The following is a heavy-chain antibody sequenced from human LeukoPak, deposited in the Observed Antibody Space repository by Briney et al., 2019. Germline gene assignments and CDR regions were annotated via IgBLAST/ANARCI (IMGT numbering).Heavy chain of an antibody. CDR1: GGSISSYY. CDR2: IYYSGST. D-gene: IGHD1-26*01. CDR3: ARDAGATQAIDY. Sequence: ASETLSLTCTVSGGSISSYYWSWIRQPPGEGLEWIGYIYYSGSTNYNPSLKSRVTISVDTSKNQFSLKLSSVTAADTAVYYCARDAGATQAIDYWGQGTLVTVSS. J-gene: IGHJ4*02. V-gene: IGHV4-59*01.